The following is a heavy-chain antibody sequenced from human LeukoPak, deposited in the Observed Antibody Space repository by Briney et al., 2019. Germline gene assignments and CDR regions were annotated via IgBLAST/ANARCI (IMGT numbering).Heavy chain of an antibody. CDR2: INHSGST. V-gene: IGHV4-34*01. CDR1: GGSFSGYY. J-gene: IGHJ4*02. Sequence: SETLSLTCAVYGGSFSGYYWSWIRQPPGKGLEWIGEINHSGSTNYNPSLKSRVTISVDTSKNQFSLKLSSVTAADTAVYYCVRGGLGARVIGYWGQGTLVTVSS. CDR3: VRGGLGARVIGY. D-gene: IGHD1-26*01.